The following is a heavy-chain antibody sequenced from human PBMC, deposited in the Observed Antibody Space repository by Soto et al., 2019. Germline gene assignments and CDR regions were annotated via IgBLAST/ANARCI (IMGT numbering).Heavy chain of an antibody. V-gene: IGHV4-59*01. CDR3: ARVSVYCSSTSCYNWFDP. J-gene: IGHJ5*02. Sequence: SETLSLTCTVSGGSISSYYWSWIRQPPGKGLEWIGYIYYSGSTNYNPSLKSRVTISVDTSKNQFSLKLSSVTAADTAVYYCARVSVYCSSTSCYNWFDPWGQGTLVTVSS. CDR2: IYYSGST. CDR1: GGSISSYY. D-gene: IGHD2-2*01.